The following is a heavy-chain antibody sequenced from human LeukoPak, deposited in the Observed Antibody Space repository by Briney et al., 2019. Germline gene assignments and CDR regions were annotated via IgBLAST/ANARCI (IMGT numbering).Heavy chain of an antibody. Sequence: SQTLSLTCTVSGGSISSGDYYWSWIRQPPGKGLEWIGYIYYSGSTCYNPSLKSRVTISVDTSKNQFSLKLSSVTAADTAVYYCASGYCGGDCTPYWYFDLWGRGTLVTVSS. CDR3: ASGYCGGDCTPYWYFDL. CDR1: GGSISSGDYY. CDR2: IYYSGST. V-gene: IGHV4-30-4*08. J-gene: IGHJ2*01. D-gene: IGHD2-21*02.